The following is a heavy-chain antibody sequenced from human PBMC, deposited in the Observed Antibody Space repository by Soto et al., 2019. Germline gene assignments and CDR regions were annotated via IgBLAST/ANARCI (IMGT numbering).Heavy chain of an antibody. D-gene: IGHD3-16*01. CDR1: GGNSNSYS. CDR2: IVPLSGTP. J-gene: IGHJ4*02. Sequence: QVRLVQSGAEVKKPGSSVKLSCKVSGGNSNSYSIAWVRQAPGQGLQWLGTIVPLSGTPNHAQQFQARVTITADTSTNPAYLELSSLRSEDTAIYYCARDWRQMSRGGFFDYWGQGSLVTISS. CDR3: ARDWRQMSRGGFFDY. V-gene: IGHV1-69*06.